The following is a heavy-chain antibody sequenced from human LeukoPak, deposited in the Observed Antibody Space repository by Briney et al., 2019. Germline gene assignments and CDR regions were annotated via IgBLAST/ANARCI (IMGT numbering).Heavy chain of an antibody. D-gene: IGHD5-18*01. J-gene: IGHJ4*02. CDR2: ISTSSSYI. V-gene: IGHV3-21*01. CDR1: GFTFSTYY. CDR3: ARYTAMVSGRVFDY. Sequence: GGSLRLSCAASGFTFSTYYMNWVRQAPGKGLEWVSSISTSSSYIYYADSVKGRFTISRDNAKNSLYLQMNSLRAEDTAVYYCARYTAMVSGRVFDYWGQGTLVTVSS.